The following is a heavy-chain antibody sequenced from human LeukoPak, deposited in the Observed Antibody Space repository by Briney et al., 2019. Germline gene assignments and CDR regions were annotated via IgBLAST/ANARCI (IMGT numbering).Heavy chain of an antibody. CDR2: IHSSGST. Sequence: PSETLSLTCTVSGGSISSYYWNWIRQPAGKGLEWIGRIHSSGSTNYNPSLKSRVTVSVDTSKNQFSLKLSSVTAADTAVYSCARGKVVAGTPGQNSWDYWGQGTPVTASS. D-gene: IGHD6-19*01. J-gene: IGHJ4*02. V-gene: IGHV4-4*07. CDR3: ARGKVVAGTPGQNSWDY. CDR1: GGSISSYY.